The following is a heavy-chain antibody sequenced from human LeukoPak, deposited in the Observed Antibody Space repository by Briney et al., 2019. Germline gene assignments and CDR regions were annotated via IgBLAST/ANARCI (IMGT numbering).Heavy chain of an antibody. J-gene: IGHJ4*02. V-gene: IGHV3-23*01. D-gene: IGHD3-3*01. CDR3: ARGMFGGYCTDY. CDR2: ISGSGGST. CDR1: GFTFSNYA. Sequence: GGSLRLSCAASGFTFSNYAMGWVRQTGKGLEWVSGISGSGGSTYYAGSAKGRLTISRDNTKNTVYLQMNSLTAEDTAVYYCARGMFGGYCTDYWGQGTLVTVSS.